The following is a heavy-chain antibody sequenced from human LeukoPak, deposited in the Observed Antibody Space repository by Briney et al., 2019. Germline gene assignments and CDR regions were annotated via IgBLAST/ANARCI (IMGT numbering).Heavy chain of an antibody. D-gene: IGHD1-1*01. CDR1: GGSISSYY. CDR3: ARDRIPGDY. CDR2: IYYSGST. V-gene: IGHV4-59*01. J-gene: IGHJ4*02. Sequence: SETLSLKCTVSGGSISSYYWSWIRQPPGKGLGWIGYIYYSGSTNYNPSLKSRVTISVDTSKNQFSLKLSSVTAADTAVYYCARDRIPGDYWGQGTLVTVSS.